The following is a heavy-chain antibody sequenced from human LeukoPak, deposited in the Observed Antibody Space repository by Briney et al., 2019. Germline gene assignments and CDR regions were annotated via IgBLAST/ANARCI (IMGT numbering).Heavy chain of an antibody. D-gene: IGHD3-16*01. Sequence: PSQTLSLTCTVSGGSINSDTCYWSWIRQPAGKGLEWIGRIYASGSTYYGPSLKSRVTISIDTSKNQFSLNLSSVTAADTAVYYCARGCRGSNCAPVKYWGQGTLVTVSS. V-gene: IGHV4-61*02. CDR1: GGSINSDTCY. CDR2: IYASGST. J-gene: IGHJ4*02. CDR3: ARGCRGSNCAPVKY.